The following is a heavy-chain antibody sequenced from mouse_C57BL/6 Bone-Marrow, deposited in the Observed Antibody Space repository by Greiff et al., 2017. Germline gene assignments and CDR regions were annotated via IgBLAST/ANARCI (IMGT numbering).Heavy chain of an antibody. CDR3: ERATTVALYYAMDY. CDR1: GYTFTDYY. CDR2: INPNNGGT. D-gene: IGHD1-1*01. V-gene: IGHV1-26*01. Sequence: VQLQQSGPELVKPGASVKISCKASGYTFTDYYMNWVKQSHGKSLEWIGDINPNNGGTSYNQKFKGKATLTVDKSSSTAYMELRSLTSENSAVKDCERATTVALYYAMDYWGQGTSVTVSS. J-gene: IGHJ4*01.